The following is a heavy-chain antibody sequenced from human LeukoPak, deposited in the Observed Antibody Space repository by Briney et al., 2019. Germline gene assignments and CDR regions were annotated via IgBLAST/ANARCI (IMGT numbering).Heavy chain of an antibody. D-gene: IGHD1-7*01. CDR1: GFIFSSYA. Sequence: GRSLRLSCAASGFIFSSYAMHWVRQAPGKGLEWVAVIWYDAKNMYYAGSVKGRFTISRDNSKNTLYLQMNSLRAEDTAVYYCARDWELLTAFDIWGQGTMVTVSS. V-gene: IGHV3-33*01. CDR2: IWYDAKNM. CDR3: ARDWELLTAFDI. J-gene: IGHJ3*02.